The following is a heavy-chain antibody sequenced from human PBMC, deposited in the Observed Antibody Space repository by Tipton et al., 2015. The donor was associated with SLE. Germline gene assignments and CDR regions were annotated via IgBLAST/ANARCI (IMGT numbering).Heavy chain of an antibody. V-gene: IGHV4-39*07. CDR1: DGSIRSTNYY. CDR2: IFYTGST. Sequence: TLSLTCTVSDGSIRSTNYYWGWIRQPPGKGLEWIGSIFYTGSTYYNPSLKSRVTISVDRSKTQFSLNLSSVTAADTAVYYCARLYSTTEAVYYYGMDVWGQGTTVTVSS. CDR3: ARLYSTTEAVYYYGMDV. D-gene: IGHD4-11*01. J-gene: IGHJ6*02.